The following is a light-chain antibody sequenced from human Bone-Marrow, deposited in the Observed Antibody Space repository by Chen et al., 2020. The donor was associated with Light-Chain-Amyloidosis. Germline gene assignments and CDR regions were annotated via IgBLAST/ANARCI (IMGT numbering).Light chain of an antibody. Sequence: QSALTQPASVSGSPGQSITISCTGTSGDVGTYNYVSWYQQHPGKAPKVMIYAVSNRPSGCSNRVSGSKSGNTASMTISGLQAEDEADYYCSSITSSSSSVFGPGTKVTVL. J-gene: IGLJ1*01. CDR1: SGDVGTYNY. CDR2: AVS. CDR3: SSITSSSSSV. V-gene: IGLV2-14*01.